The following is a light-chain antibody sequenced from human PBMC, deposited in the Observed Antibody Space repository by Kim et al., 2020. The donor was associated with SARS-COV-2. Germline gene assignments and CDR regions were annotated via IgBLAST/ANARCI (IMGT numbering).Light chain of an antibody. CDR2: GAS. CDR3: QQYGSSPRT. J-gene: IGKJ1*01. Sequence: LSPGERATLSCRASQSVSSSYLAWYQQKPGQAPRLLIYGASSRATGIPDRFSGSGSGTDFTLTISRLEPEDFAVYYCQQYGSSPRTFGQGTKVEI. CDR1: QSVSSSY. V-gene: IGKV3-20*01.